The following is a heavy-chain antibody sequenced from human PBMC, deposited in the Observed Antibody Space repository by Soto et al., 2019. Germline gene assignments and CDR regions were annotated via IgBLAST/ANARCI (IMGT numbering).Heavy chain of an antibody. CDR1: GGTFSSYA. D-gene: IGHD6-13*01. CDR2: IIPIFGKA. CDR3: ARDQGLAAAGTVSGVAGTDYYYYGMDV. Sequence: QVQLVHSGAEVKKPGSSVKVSCKASGGTFSSYAISWVRQAPGQGLEWMGGIIPIFGKANYAQKFQGRVTITADKSTSTDYMELSSLRSEDTAVYYCARDQGLAAAGTVSGVAGTDYYYYGMDVWGQGTTVSVSS. V-gene: IGHV1-69*06. J-gene: IGHJ6*02.